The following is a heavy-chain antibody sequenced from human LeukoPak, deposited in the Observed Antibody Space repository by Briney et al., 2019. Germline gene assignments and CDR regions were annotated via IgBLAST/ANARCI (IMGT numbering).Heavy chain of an antibody. J-gene: IGHJ4*02. Sequence: HGESLKISCKGSGYTFTTYWIGWVRQMPGKGLEWMGIIFPGDSETLYSPSFQGQVTISADKSINTAYLQWSSLRASDTAMYYCATSVSQTKFDFWGQGTLVTVSS. CDR1: GYTFTTYW. CDR2: IFPGDSET. V-gene: IGHV5-51*01. CDR3: ATSVSQTKFDF. D-gene: IGHD2-8*01.